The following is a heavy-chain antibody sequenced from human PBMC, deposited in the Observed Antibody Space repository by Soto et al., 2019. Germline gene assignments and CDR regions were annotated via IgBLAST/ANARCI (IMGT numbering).Heavy chain of an antibody. CDR3: ASMIGDPVLSCDS. D-gene: IGHD3-10*02. J-gene: IGHJ5*01. CDR2: IFYSGST. V-gene: IGHV4-59*01. Sequence: QVQLQESGPGLVKPSETLSLTCTVSGGSISSYYWSWIRQPPGKGLEWIGFIFYSGSTSYNPSLKSRGTISIDTSEYQFSLKLNSVTAADTAVDYCASMIGDPVLSCDSWGQGTLVAVSS. CDR1: GGSISSYY.